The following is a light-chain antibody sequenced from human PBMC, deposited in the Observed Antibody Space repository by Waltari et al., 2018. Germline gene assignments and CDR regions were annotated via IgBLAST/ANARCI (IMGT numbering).Light chain of an antibody. CDR3: QQYDAVPYS. J-gene: IGKJ2*03. CDR1: QAIHNY. V-gene: IGKV1-33*01. CDR2: SAS. Sequence: DIQMTQSPSSLSASLGDRIIITCRASQAIHNYLTWYQQKPGKAPKPLIFSASSVETGIPSRFSGGRSGTHYTLIISSLQPEDFATYYCQQYDAVPYSFGQGTKVEIK.